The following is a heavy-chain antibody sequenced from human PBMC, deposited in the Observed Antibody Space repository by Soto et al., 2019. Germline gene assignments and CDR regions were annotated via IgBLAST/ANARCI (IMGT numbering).Heavy chain of an antibody. Sequence: ASVKVSCKASGYTFTGYYMHWVRQAPGQGLEWMGWMNPNSGNTGYAQKFQGRVTMTRNTSISTAYMELSSLRSEDTAVYYCARKGGSRRANWFDPWGQGTLVTVSS. CDR3: ARKGGSRRANWFDP. CDR1: GYTFTGYY. D-gene: IGHD6-13*01. CDR2: MNPNSGNT. J-gene: IGHJ5*02. V-gene: IGHV1-8*02.